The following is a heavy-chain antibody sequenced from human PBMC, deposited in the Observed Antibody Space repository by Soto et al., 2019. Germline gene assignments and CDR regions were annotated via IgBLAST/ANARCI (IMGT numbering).Heavy chain of an antibody. V-gene: IGHV5-51*01. CDR2: IYPGDSDT. J-gene: IGHJ4*02. CDR1: GYSFSTYW. D-gene: IGHD3-10*01. Sequence: PGASLKISCTGSGYSFSTYWIAWVRQMPGKGLEWMGLIYPGDSDTRYSTSFQGQVTISADTSTKTAYLQWSSLKASDTAIYYCARLPQFLWFWALTSRAYYFNYWGPGTLVTGSS. CDR3: ARLPQFLWFWALTSRAYYFNY.